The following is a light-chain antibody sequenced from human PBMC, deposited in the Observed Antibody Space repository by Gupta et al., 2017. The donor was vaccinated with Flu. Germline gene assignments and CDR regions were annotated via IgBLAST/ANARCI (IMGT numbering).Light chain of an antibody. CDR3: QAWDDFLV. CDR2: QDA. CDR1: NLGEIY. Sequence: SYALTQPPSVSVSPGQTASITCSGDNLGEIYVAWYQQKPGQSPVLVIYQDAKRPSGTPERFSGSNSGNTATLTISGTQAMDEADYYCQAWDDFLVFGGGTKLTVL. J-gene: IGLJ2*01. V-gene: IGLV3-1*01.